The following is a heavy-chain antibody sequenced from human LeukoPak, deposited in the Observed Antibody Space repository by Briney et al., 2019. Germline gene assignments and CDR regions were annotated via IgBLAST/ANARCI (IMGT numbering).Heavy chain of an antibody. CDR2: ISYDGSTK. V-gene: IGHV3-30*02. Sequence: GGSLRLSCAASGFTFSNYGMHWVRQAPGKGLEWVAFISYDGSTKYYADSVKGRLTISRDNSWNTLYLQMNSLRAEDTAVYYCAKGRDGSWFGYYFDYWGQGTLVTVSS. CDR1: GFTFSNYG. CDR3: AKGRDGSWFGYYFDY. J-gene: IGHJ4*02. D-gene: IGHD3-10*01.